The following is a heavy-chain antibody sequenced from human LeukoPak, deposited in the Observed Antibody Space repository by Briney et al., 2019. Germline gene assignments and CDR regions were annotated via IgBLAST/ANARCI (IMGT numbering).Heavy chain of an antibody. CDR3: ARMGTYYYDSSGYYPFDY. CDR2: IYYSGST. J-gene: IGHJ4*02. Sequence: SETLSLTCTVPGGSISSYYWSWIRQPPGKGLAWIGYIYYSGSTNYNPSLKSRVTISVDTAKNQFSLKLSSVTAADTAVYYCARMGTYYYDSSGYYPFDYWGQGTLVTVSS. D-gene: IGHD3-22*01. V-gene: IGHV4-59*01. CDR1: GGSISSYY.